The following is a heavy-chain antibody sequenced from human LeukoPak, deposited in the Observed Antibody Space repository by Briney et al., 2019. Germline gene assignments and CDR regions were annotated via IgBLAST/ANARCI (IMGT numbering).Heavy chain of an antibody. CDR1: GFTFSSYS. J-gene: IGHJ4*02. D-gene: IGHD1-14*01. V-gene: IGHV3-21*04. CDR2: ISSSSSYI. CDR3: AKRENRNGYYFDY. Sequence: GGSLRLSCAASGFTFSSYSMNWVRQAPGKGLEWVSSISSSSSYIYYADSVKGRFTISRDNSKNTLYLQMNSLRAEDTAVYYCAKRENRNGYYFDYWGQGTLVTVSS.